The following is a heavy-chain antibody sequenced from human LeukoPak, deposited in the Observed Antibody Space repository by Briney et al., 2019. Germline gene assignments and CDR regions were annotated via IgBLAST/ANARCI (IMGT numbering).Heavy chain of an antibody. CDR1: GFTFSSYA. CDR2: ISYDGSNK. CDR3: ARDTDTAMPELLFDY. D-gene: IGHD5-18*01. V-gene: IGHV3-30*04. J-gene: IGHJ4*02. Sequence: GGSLRLSCAASGFTFSSYAMHWVRQAPGKGLEWVAVISYDGSNKYYADSVKGRFTISRDNSKNTLYLQMNSLRAEDTAVYYCARDTDTAMPELLFDYWGQGTLVTVSS.